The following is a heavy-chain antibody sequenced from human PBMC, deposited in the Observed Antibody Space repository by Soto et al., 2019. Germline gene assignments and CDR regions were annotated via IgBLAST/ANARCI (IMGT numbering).Heavy chain of an antibody. J-gene: IGHJ4*02. V-gene: IGHV3-30*18. CDR3: AKAGGVDSGYDPYFDY. CDR2: ISYDGSNK. CDR1: GFTFSSYG. D-gene: IGHD5-12*01. Sequence: GGSLRLSCAASGFTFSSYGMHWVRQAPGKGLEWVAVISYDGSNKYYADSVKGRFTISRDNSKNTLYLQMNSLRAEDTAVYYCAKAGGVDSGYDPYFDYWGQGTLVTVSS.